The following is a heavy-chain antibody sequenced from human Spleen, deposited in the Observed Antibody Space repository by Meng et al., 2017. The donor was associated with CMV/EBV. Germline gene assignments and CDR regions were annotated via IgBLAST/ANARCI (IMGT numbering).Heavy chain of an antibody. CDR1: GFTFSNYW. CDR3: VRAADYSFNWFDP. CDR2: ISTLGSST. J-gene: IGHJ5*02. D-gene: IGHD5-12*01. Sequence: CVASGFTFSNYWVHWVRQAPGEGPVCVSRISTLGSSTTYADSVKGRFTISRDNAKNTLYLQMNSLRAEDTAVYYCVRAADYSFNWFDPWGQGTLVTVSS. V-gene: IGHV3-74*01.